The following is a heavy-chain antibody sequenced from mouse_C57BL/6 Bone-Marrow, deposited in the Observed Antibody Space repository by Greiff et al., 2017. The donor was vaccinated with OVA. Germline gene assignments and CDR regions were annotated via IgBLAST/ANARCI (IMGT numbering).Heavy chain of an antibody. J-gene: IGHJ4*01. Sequence: QVQLQQPGAELVKPGASVKLSCKASGYTFTSYWMHWVKQRPGQGLEWIGMIHPNSGSTNYNEKFKSKATLTVDKSSSTAYMQLSSLTSEDSAVYYCARIYYDPLCYAMDYWGQGTSVTVSS. D-gene: IGHD2-4*01. CDR3: ARIYYDPLCYAMDY. CDR1: GYTFTSYW. V-gene: IGHV1-64*01. CDR2: IHPNSGST.